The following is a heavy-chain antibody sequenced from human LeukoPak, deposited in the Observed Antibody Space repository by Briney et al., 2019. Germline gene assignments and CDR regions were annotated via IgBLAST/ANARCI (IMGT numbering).Heavy chain of an antibody. Sequence: GGSLGLSCSASGFTFSSYAMHWVRQAPGKGLEYVSAISSNGGSTYYADSVKGRFTISRDNSKNTLYLQMSSLRAEDTAVYYCVRDAACSSGCGGDYWGQGTLVTVSS. V-gene: IGHV3-64D*06. CDR3: VRDAACSSGCGGDY. CDR1: GFTFSSYA. J-gene: IGHJ4*02. D-gene: IGHD6-19*01. CDR2: ISSNGGST.